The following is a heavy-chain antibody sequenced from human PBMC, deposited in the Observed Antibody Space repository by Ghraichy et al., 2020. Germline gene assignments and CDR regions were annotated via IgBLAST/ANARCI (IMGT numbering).Heavy chain of an antibody. V-gene: IGHV4-34*01. CDR2: INHSGST. D-gene: IGHD5-12*01. CDR3: ARRLRRTLVATSKYYFDY. Sequence: SETLSLTCAVYGGSFSGYYWSWIRQPPGKGLEWIGEINHSGSTNYNPSLKSRVTISVDTSKNQFSLKLSSVTAADTAVYYCARRLRRTLVATSKYYFDYWGQGTLVTVSS. J-gene: IGHJ4*02. CDR1: GGSFSGYY.